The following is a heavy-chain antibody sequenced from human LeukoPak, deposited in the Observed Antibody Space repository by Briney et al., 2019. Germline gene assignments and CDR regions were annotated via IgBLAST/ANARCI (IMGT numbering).Heavy chain of an antibody. D-gene: IGHD5-24*01. CDR3: AREGVATTLDY. J-gene: IGHJ4*02. Sequence: ASVKVSCKASGYTFTSYDINWVRQATGQGLEWMGWMNPNSGNTAYAQNFQGRVTITRNTSISTAYMELSSLRSEDTAVYYCAREGVATTLDYWGQGTLVTVSS. CDR1: GYTFTSYD. V-gene: IGHV1-8*03. CDR2: MNPNSGNT.